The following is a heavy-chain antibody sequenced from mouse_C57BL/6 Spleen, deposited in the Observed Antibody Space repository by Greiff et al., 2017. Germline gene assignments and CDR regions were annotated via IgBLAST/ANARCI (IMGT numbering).Heavy chain of an antibody. D-gene: IGHD1-1*01. CDR3: ARSESYYYGSSYWYFDV. CDR2: IYIGNGYT. J-gene: IGHJ1*03. Sequence: VQLQQSGAELVRPGSSVKMSCKTSGYTFTSYGINWVKQRPGQGLEWSGYIYIGNGYTEYNEKFKGKATLTSDTSSSTAYMQLSSLTSEDSAIYFCARSESYYYGSSYWYFDVWGTGTTVTVSS. V-gene: IGHV1-58*01. CDR1: GYTFTSYG.